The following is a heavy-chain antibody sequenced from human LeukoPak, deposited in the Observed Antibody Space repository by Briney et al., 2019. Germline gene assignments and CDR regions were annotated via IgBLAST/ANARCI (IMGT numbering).Heavy chain of an antibody. D-gene: IGHD6-6*01. J-gene: IGHJ5*02. CDR3: ARDRRYSSSSTRFDP. V-gene: IGHV1-18*01. Sequence: VSVKVSCKASGYTFTSYGISWVRQAPGQGLEWMGWISAYNGNTNYAQKLQGRVTMTTDTSTSTAYMELRSLRSDDTAVYYCARDRRYSSSSTRFDPWGQGTLVTVSS. CDR1: GYTFTSYG. CDR2: ISAYNGNT.